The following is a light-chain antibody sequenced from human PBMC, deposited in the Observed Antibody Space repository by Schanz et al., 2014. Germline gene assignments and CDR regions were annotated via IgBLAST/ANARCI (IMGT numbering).Light chain of an antibody. CDR2: WAS. V-gene: IGKV4-1*01. J-gene: IGKJ3*01. Sequence: DIVLTQSPDSLAVSLGERATINCKSSQSVLYSSNNKNYLGWFQQKPRQPPKLLLYWASTRASGVPDRFSGSGSGTDFTLTISSLQAEDVAVYYCQQYYSTPLTFGPGTRVDVK. CDR1: QSVLYSSNNKNY. CDR3: QQYYSTPLT.